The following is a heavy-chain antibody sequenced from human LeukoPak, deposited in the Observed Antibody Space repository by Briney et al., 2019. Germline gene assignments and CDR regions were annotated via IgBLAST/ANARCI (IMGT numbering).Heavy chain of an antibody. J-gene: IGHJ6*02. CDR3: ARVNCSSTSCYTYYGMDV. CDR1: GFTFSDYY. Sequence: GGSLRLSCAASGFTFSDYYMSWIRQASGKGLEWVSYISSSSSYTNYADSVKGRFTISRDNAKNSLYLQMNSLRAEDTAVYYCARVNCSSTSCYTYYGMDVWGQGTTVTVSS. CDR2: ISSSSSYT. D-gene: IGHD2-2*02. V-gene: IGHV3-11*05.